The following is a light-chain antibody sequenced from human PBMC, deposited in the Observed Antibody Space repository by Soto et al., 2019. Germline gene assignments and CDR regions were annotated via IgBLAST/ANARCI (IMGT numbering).Light chain of an antibody. CDR1: QSVSSY. CDR2: DAS. V-gene: IGKV3-11*01. CDR3: QQRRKWPLFT. Sequence: EIVLTQSPATLSLSPGEIATLSCRASQSVSSYLAWYQQKPGQAPRLLIYDASNRATGIPARFSGSGSGADFTLTIISLEPEDFEVYYCQQRRKWPLFTVGPGKKVDL. J-gene: IGKJ3*01.